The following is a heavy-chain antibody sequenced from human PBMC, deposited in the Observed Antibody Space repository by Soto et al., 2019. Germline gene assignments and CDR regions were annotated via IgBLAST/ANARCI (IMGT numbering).Heavy chain of an antibody. J-gene: IGHJ4*02. Sequence: GGSLRLSCAASGFTFSNYGMSWVRQAPGKGLEWVSSISGSGGRAYYADSVKGRFTISRDNSKNTLYLQTDSLRGDDTAFYYCAKWDGSGGSCYFPCDCWGQGTLVTVSS. V-gene: IGHV3-23*01. CDR3: AKWDGSGGSCYFPCDC. D-gene: IGHD2-15*01. CDR2: ISGSGGRA. CDR1: GFTFSNYG.